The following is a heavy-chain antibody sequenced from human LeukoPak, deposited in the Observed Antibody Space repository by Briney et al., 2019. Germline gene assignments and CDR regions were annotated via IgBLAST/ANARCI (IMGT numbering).Heavy chain of an antibody. CDR2: INPSGGST. J-gene: IGHJ4*02. V-gene: IGHV1-46*01. D-gene: IGHD6-19*01. CDR1: GYTFTSYY. CDR3: ARGPPRIAVAAYYFDY. Sequence: ASVKVSCKASGYTFTSYYMHWVRQAPGQGLEWMGIINPSGGSTSYAQKFQGRVTMTRDTSTSTVYMELSSLRSEDTAVYYCARGPPRIAVAAYYFDYWGRGTLVTVSS.